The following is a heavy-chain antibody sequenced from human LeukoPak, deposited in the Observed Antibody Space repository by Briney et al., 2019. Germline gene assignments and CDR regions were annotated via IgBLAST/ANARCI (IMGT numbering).Heavy chain of an antibody. Sequence: KASETLSLTCAVYGGSFSGYYWSWIRQPPGKGLEWIGEINHSGSTNYNPSLKSRVTISVDTSKNQFSLKLSSVTAADTAVYYCARGPRMVRGVIILYYYYYMDVWGKGTTVTVSS. CDR2: INHSGST. J-gene: IGHJ6*03. CDR3: ARGPRMVRGVIILYYYYYMDV. V-gene: IGHV4-34*01. D-gene: IGHD3-10*01. CDR1: GGSFSGYY.